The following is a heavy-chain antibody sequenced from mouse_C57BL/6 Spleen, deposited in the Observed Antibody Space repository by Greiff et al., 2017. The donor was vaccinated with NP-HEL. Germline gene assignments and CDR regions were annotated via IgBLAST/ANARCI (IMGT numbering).Heavy chain of an antibody. J-gene: IGHJ2*01. CDR1: GYTFTGYW. CDR3: ARDEGTGYYYFDY. V-gene: IGHV1-9*01. D-gene: IGHD4-1*01. Sequence: VQLVESGAELLKPGASVKLSCKATGYTFTGYWIEWVKQRPGHGLEWIGEILPGNGSTNYNEKFKGKATFTADTSSNTAYMQLSSLTTEDSAIYYCARDEGTGYYYFDYWGQGTTLTVSS. CDR2: ILPGNGST.